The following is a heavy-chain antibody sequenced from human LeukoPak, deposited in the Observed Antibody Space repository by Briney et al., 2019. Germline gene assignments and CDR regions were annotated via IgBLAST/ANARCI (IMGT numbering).Heavy chain of an antibody. V-gene: IGHV3-23*01. CDR3: AKVVAGSTWGHAFDI. CDR2: NSGSGGRT. D-gene: IGHD1-26*01. Sequence: GGSLRLSCAASGFTFGSYALSWVRQAPGKGLEWVSTNSGSGGRTFYGDSVKGRFTISRDKSKNTLYLQMNSLRAEDTAVYYCAKVVAGSTWGHAFDIWGQGTMVTVSS. CDR1: GFTFGSYA. J-gene: IGHJ3*02.